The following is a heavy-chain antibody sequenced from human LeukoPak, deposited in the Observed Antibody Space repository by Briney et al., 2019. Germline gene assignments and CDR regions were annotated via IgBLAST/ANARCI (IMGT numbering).Heavy chain of an antibody. V-gene: IGHV4-38-2*01. CDR2: VSHSGST. CDR3: ARGPGSWYSDY. D-gene: IGHD6-13*01. J-gene: IGHJ4*02. Sequence: SETLSLTCAVSGYSLSSGYYWGWIPQPPGKGLEWIGSVSHSGSTYYSPSLKSRVTISLDTSKNQFSLKVSSVTAADTAVYYCARGPGSWYSDYWGQGTLVTVSS. CDR1: GYSLSSGYY.